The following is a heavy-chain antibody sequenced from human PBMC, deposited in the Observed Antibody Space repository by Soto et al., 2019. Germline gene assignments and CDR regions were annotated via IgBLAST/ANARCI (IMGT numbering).Heavy chain of an antibody. CDR1: GFSLSTSGVG. D-gene: IGHD2-15*01. CDR3: AHRPSYCSGGSCYSGFDY. Sequence: QITLKESGPTLVKPTQTLTLTCTFSGFSLSTSGVGVGWIRQPPGKALEWLALIYWDDDKRYSPSLKSRLTTTTDTSKTQVSLTMTNIAPVDTATYCCAHRPSYCSGGSCYSGFDYWGQGTLVTVSS. CDR2: IYWDDDK. V-gene: IGHV2-5*02. J-gene: IGHJ4*02.